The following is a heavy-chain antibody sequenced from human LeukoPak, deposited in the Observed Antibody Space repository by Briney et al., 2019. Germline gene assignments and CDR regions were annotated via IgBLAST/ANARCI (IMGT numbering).Heavy chain of an antibody. V-gene: IGHV1-69*05. D-gene: IGHD3-3*01. J-gene: IGHJ6*03. CDR1: GGTFSSYA. CDR3: ASTPYYDFWSGYPNYYYYMDV. Sequence: SVKVSCKASGGTFSSYAISWVRQAPGQGLEWMGGIIPIFGTANYAQKFQGRVTITTDESTSTAYMELSSLRSEDTAVYYCASTPYYDFWSGYPNYYYYMDVWGKGTTVTVSS. CDR2: IIPIFGTA.